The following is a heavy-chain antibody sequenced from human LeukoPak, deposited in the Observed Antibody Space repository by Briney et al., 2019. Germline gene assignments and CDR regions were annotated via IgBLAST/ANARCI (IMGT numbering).Heavy chain of an antibody. J-gene: IGHJ4*02. D-gene: IGHD6-13*01. V-gene: IGHV4-39*01. CDR3: ARPYSSWYYYFDY. CDR2: IYYSGST. Sequence: SETLSLTCTVSGGSISSSSYYWGWIRQPPGMGLEWIGSIYYSGSTYYNPSLKSRVTISVDTSKNQFSLKLSSVTAADTAVYYCARPYSSWYYYFDYWGQGTLVTVSS. CDR1: GGSISSSSYY.